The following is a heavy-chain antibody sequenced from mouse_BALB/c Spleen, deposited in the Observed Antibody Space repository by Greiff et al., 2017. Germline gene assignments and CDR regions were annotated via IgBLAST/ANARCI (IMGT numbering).Heavy chain of an antibody. CDR2: INPNNGGT. CDR3: ARWADYDGYRYFDV. D-gene: IGHD2-3*01. V-gene: IGHV1-18*01. Sequence: EVKLVESGPELVKPGASVKIPCKASGYTFTDYNMDWVKQSHGKSLEWIGDINPNNGGTIYNQKFKGKATLTVDKSSSTAYMELRSLTSEDTAVYYCARWADYDGYRYFDVWGAGTTVTVSS. CDR1: GYTFTDYN. J-gene: IGHJ1*01.